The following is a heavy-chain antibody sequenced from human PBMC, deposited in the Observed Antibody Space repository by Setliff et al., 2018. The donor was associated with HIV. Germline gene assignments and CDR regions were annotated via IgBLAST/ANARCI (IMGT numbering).Heavy chain of an antibody. J-gene: IGHJ4*02. V-gene: IGHV4-39*01. CDR3: ARQGFVPLGVHQFDS. Sequence: SETLSLTCRVSGGYVSDSSYYWGWIRQAPGKGLEWIGSMYYTESPYYNPSFINRVTISIDTSKKQFSLSLRSVTAADSAVYYCARQGFVPLGVHQFDSWGQGTLVTVSS. CDR1: GGYVSDSSYY. CDR2: MYYTESP. D-gene: IGHD3-16*01.